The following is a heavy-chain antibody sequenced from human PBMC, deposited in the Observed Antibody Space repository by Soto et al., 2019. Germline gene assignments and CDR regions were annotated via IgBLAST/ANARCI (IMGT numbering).Heavy chain of an antibody. D-gene: IGHD3-10*01. J-gene: IGHJ4*02. CDR2: IYPGDSDT. CDR1: GYSFTSYW. Sequence: GESLKISCKGSGYSFTSYWIGWVRQMPGKGLEWMGIIYPGDSDTRYSPSFQGQVTISADKSISTAYLQWSSLKASDTAMYYCAGLTGYYGSGSFQGYYWGQGTLVTVSS. CDR3: AGLTGYYGSGSFQGYY. V-gene: IGHV5-51*01.